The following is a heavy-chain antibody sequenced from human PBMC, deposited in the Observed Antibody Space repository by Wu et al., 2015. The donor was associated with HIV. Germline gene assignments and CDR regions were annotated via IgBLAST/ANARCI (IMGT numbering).Heavy chain of an antibody. V-gene: IGHV1-69*05. CDR1: GGTFNTYA. Sequence: QVQLVQSGAEVKKPGSSVKVSCTASGGTFNTYAITWVRQAPGRGLEWMGGIIPIFGTANYAHKFKGRVSITTDESTRTAYMELSSLRSEDTAVYYCARDGEGPIYINHYYFGMDVWGQGTTVTVSS. D-gene: IGHD3-3*01. CDR2: IIPIFGTA. J-gene: IGHJ6*02. CDR3: ARDGEGPIYINHYYFGMDV.